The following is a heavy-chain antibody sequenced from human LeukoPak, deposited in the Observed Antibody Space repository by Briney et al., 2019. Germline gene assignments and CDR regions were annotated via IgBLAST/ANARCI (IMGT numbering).Heavy chain of an antibody. CDR3: ARLSVAAEYYFDY. V-gene: IGHV4-59*08. D-gene: IGHD6-6*01. Sequence: SETLSLTCTVSGGSITGYYWSWIRQPPGKGLEWIGYMYYSGITNYNPSLQGRVTISVDTSKNHFSLKLRSVTASDTAVYYCARLSVAAEYYFDYWGQGTLVTVSS. CDR2: MYYSGIT. CDR1: GGSITGYY. J-gene: IGHJ4*02.